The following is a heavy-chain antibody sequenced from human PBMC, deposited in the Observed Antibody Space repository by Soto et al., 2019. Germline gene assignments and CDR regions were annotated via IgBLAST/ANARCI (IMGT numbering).Heavy chain of an antibody. J-gene: IGHJ4*02. CDR1: GFAFSSYW. CDR2: IEPYATGI. V-gene: IGHV3-74*01. Sequence: EVQLVESGGGLVQPGGSLRLSCAASGFAFSSYWMHWVRQAPGKGLVWVSRIEPYATGINYADSVKGRFTISRDDPKNPLHLPMNSMGDEATPGYYCTSDSFGGRDYWGQGTLVTVSS. D-gene: IGHD2-15*01. CDR3: TSDSFGGRDY.